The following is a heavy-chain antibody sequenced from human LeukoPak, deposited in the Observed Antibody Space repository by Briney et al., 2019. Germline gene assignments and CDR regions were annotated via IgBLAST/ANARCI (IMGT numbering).Heavy chain of an antibody. J-gene: IGHJ4*02. CDR2: IRSKASGGTT. CDR3: SRSHDNIGYYFDY. D-gene: IGHD3-22*01. Sequence: PGGSLRLSCAASGFTFSSYAMSWVRQAPGKGLEWVGFIRSKASGGTTEYAASVKGRFTISRDDSESIAYLQLNSLKIEDTAVYYCSRSHDNIGYYFDYWGQGALVTVSS. CDR1: GFTFSSYA. V-gene: IGHV3-49*04.